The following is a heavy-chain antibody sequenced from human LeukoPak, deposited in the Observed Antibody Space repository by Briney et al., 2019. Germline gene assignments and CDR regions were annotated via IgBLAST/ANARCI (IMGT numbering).Heavy chain of an antibody. V-gene: IGHV4-39*01. CDR2: IYDSGSA. CDR1: GGSISSSSSY. Sequence: SETLSLTCTVSGGSISSSSSYWAWIRQPPGKGLEWIGSIYDSGSAYFNPSLKSRVTISVDTSRNQFSLNLSSVTAADTAVYFCAKHSGYSSSWLGYWGQGTLVTVSS. J-gene: IGHJ4*02. CDR3: AKHSGYSSSWLGY. D-gene: IGHD6-13*01.